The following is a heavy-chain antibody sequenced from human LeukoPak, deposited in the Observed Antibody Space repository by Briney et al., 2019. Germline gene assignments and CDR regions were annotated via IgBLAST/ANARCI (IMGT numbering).Heavy chain of an antibody. CDR1: GFTFSSYS. J-gene: IGHJ5*02. V-gene: IGHV3-21*01. CDR2: ISSSSYI. Sequence: GGSLRLSCAASGFTFSSYSMNWVRQAPGKGLEWVSSISSSSYIYYADSVKGRFTISRDNAKNSLYLQMNSLRAEDTAVYYCARPSGTPPGSWFDPWGQGTLVTVSS. D-gene: IGHD3-10*01. CDR3: ARPSGTPPGSWFDP.